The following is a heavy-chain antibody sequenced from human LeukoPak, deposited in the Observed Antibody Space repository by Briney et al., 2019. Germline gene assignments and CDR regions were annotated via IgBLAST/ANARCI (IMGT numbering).Heavy chain of an antibody. CDR2: IYYSGRT. V-gene: IGHV4-59*08. CDR3: ASRNYYDSSGSAPEYFQH. D-gene: IGHD3-22*01. Sequence: TSETLSLNCTVSSRSINSYYWRWLRPPPGKELVGLGYIYYSGRTNYNPSLKSRVNISVDTSKNQFSLKLSSVTAADTAVYYCASRNYYDSSGSAPEYFQHWGQGTLVTVSS. J-gene: IGHJ1*01. CDR1: SRSINSYY.